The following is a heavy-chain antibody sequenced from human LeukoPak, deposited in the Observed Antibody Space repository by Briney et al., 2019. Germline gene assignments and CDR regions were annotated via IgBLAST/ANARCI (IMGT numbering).Heavy chain of an antibody. CDR2: IYPGDSDT. CDR1: GYSFTSYW. Sequence: GESLEISCKGSGYSFTSYWIGWVRQMPGKGLEWMGIIYPGDSDTRYSPSFQGQVTISADKSISTAYLQWSSLKASDTAMYYCARLGVVEGQWLGYFDYWGQGTLVTASS. D-gene: IGHD6-19*01. J-gene: IGHJ4*02. CDR3: ARLGVVEGQWLGYFDY. V-gene: IGHV5-51*01.